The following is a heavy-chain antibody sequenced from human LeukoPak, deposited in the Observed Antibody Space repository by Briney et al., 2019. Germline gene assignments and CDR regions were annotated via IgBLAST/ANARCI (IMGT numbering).Heavy chain of an antibody. V-gene: IGHV4-38-2*01. Sequence: PSETLSLTCAVSGYSIRSGHYWGWIRHSPGKGLEGIGSINHNGITEYNPSLKIRVTLSVDTSKNQFPLQLRSVTAADRALYYCARSGDYIKEGFDYWGQGTQVTVSS. CDR3: ARSGDYIKEGFDY. CDR2: INHNGIT. J-gene: IGHJ4*02. D-gene: IGHD3-22*01. CDR1: GYSIRSGHY.